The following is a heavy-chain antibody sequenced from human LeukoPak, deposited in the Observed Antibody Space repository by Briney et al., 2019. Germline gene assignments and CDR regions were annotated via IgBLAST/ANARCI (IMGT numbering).Heavy chain of an antibody. D-gene: IGHD1-26*01. Sequence: GGSLRLSCAASGFTFSNYWMSWVRQAPGKGLQWVANIKQDGSEKYYVDSVKGRFTISRDNAKKSLYLQMNSLRAEDTAVYYCAREVPRLVGPTRLDYWGQGTLVTVSS. CDR3: AREVPRLVGPTRLDY. CDR2: IKQDGSEK. J-gene: IGHJ4*02. CDR1: GFTFSNYW. V-gene: IGHV3-7*01.